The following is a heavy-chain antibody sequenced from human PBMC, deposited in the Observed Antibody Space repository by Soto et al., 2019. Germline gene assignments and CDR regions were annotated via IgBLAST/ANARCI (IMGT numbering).Heavy chain of an antibody. Sequence: ASVKVSCKASGGTFSSYAISLVRQAPGQGLXWXXXIIPXXXTXXXXQKFQGRVTITADESTSTAYMELSSLRSEDTAVYYCARAMGGNDYWGQGTLVTVSS. J-gene: IGHJ4*02. CDR2: IIPXXXTX. CDR1: GGTFSSYA. CDR3: ARAMGGNDY. V-gene: IGHV1-69*13. D-gene: IGHD3-10*01.